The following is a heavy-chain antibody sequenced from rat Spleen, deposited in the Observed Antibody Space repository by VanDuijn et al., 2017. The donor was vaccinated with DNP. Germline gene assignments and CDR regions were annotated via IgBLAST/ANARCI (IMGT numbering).Heavy chain of an antibody. D-gene: IGHD1-11*01. Sequence: QVQLKESGPGLVQPSQTLSLTCTVAGFSLNEYNVHWLRQPPGKGLEWMGVVWNSGGTRYDSSLKSRLTITKDASKSQVFLKMNSLQTEDTATYYCAGDLLRWRRGFTYWGQGTLVTVSS. J-gene: IGHJ3*01. V-gene: IGHV2-41*01. CDR3: AGDLLRWRRGFTY. CDR2: VWNSGGT. CDR1: GFSLNEYN.